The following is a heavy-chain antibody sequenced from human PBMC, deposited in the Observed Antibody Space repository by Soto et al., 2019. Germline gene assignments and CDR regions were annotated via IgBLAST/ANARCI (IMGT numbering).Heavy chain of an antibody. Sequence: VKVSCKASGGTFSSYTISWVRQAPGQGLEWMGRIIPILGIANYAQKFQGRVTITADKSTSTAYMELSSLRSEDTAVYYCARGPIDFWSGYSQYYYYMDVWGKGTTVTVSS. D-gene: IGHD3-3*01. CDR2: IIPILGIA. V-gene: IGHV1-69*02. J-gene: IGHJ6*03. CDR1: GGTFSSYT. CDR3: ARGPIDFWSGYSQYYYYMDV.